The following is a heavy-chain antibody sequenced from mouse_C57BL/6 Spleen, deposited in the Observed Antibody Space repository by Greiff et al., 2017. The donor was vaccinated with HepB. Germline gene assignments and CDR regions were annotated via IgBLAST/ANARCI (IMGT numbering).Heavy chain of an antibody. CDR3: ARNRDYDYDYFDY. Sequence: VKLKESGPGLVQPSQSLSITCTVSGFSLTSYGVHWVRQSPGKGLEWLGVIWSGGSTDYNAAFISRLSISKDNSKSQVFFKMNSLQADDTAIYYCARNRDYDYDYFDYWGQGTTLTVSS. CDR2: IWSGGST. D-gene: IGHD2-4*01. CDR1: GFSLTSYG. J-gene: IGHJ2*01. V-gene: IGHV2-2*01.